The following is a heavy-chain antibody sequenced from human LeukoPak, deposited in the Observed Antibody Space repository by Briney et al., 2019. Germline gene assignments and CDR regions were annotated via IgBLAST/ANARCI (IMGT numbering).Heavy chain of an antibody. V-gene: IGHV3-48*04. J-gene: IGHJ4*02. D-gene: IGHD1-26*01. CDR2: ISSSGSTT. CDR3: ARLDSHSGTGATYFDY. CDR1: GFTFTSYA. Sequence: GGSLRLSCVASGFTFTSYAMSWVRQAPGKGLEWVSYISSSGSTTYYADSVKGRFTISRDNAKNSLYPQMNSLRAEDTAVYYCARLDSHSGTGATYFDYWGQGTLVTVSS.